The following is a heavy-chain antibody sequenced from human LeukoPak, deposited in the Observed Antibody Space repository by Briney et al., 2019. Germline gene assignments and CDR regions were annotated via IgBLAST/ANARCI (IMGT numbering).Heavy chain of an antibody. D-gene: IGHD3-3*01. Sequence: GGSLRLSCGASGFTFSSYSVNWVRQAPGKGLEWGSSITSSSSTYYSDSVKGRFTISRDNAKNSLYLQMNSLRVEDTAVYYCARVGFYDFWSGTNFFDYWGQGTLVTVSS. V-gene: IGHV3-21*01. J-gene: IGHJ4*02. CDR2: ITSSSST. CDR3: ARVGFYDFWSGTNFFDY. CDR1: GFTFSSYS.